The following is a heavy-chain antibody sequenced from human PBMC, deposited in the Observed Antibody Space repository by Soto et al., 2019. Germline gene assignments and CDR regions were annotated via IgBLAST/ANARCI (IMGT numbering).Heavy chain of an antibody. CDR2: ISGSGGSP. Sequence: GGSLRLSCAASGFTFSNYAMSWVRQAPGKGLEWVSAISGSGGSPYYAGSVKGRFTISRDNSRNTLYLQMNSLRAEDSAIYYCARVFKAARPEDFWGQGALVTVSS. CDR3: ARVFKAARPEDF. CDR1: GFTFSNYA. J-gene: IGHJ4*02. V-gene: IGHV3-23*01. D-gene: IGHD6-6*01.